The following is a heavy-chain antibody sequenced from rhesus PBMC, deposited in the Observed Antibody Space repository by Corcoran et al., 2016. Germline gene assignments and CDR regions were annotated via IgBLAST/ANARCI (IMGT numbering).Heavy chain of an antibody. J-gene: IGHJ4*01. CDR1: GFTFSSYD. CDR3: TRASWTGYYSDY. V-gene: IGHV3-136*01. D-gene: IGHD3-3*01. Sequence: EVQLVESGGGLVQPGGSLRLSCAASGFTFSSYDMSWVRQARGKGLGWVSYIRYTGKTIDSADSVKGRFTISRDNAKNSLSLQMSSLRAVDTAVYYCTRASWTGYYSDYWGQGVLVTVSS. CDR2: IRYTGKTI.